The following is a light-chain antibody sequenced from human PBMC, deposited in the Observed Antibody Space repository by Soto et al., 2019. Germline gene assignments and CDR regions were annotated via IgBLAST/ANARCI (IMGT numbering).Light chain of an antibody. J-gene: IGKJ5*01. CDR3: QKYNNWPPIT. Sequence: QFPPSPSSLSASVGDRVPITCRASHNINSFLNWYQQKPGKAPKLLIYAASSLQSGVPSRFSGSGSGTDFTLTISSLKSEDFAVYYCQKYNNWPPITVGQGTQLEIK. CDR1: HNINSF. CDR2: AAS. V-gene: IGKV1-39*01.